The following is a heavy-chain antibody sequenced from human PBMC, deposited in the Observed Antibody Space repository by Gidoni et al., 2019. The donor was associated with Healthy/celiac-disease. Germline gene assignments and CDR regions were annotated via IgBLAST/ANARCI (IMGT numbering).Heavy chain of an antibody. Sequence: EVQLVESGGGLVQPGGSLRLSCAAAGFTASSNYMSWVRQAPGKGLEWVSVIYSGGSTYYADSVKGRFTISRDNSKNTLYLQMNSLRAEDTAVYYCARHLINWNYDGDAFDIWGQGTMVTVSS. V-gene: IGHV3-66*02. J-gene: IGHJ3*02. D-gene: IGHD1-7*01. CDR3: ARHLINWNYDGDAFDI. CDR1: GFTASSNY. CDR2: IYSGGST.